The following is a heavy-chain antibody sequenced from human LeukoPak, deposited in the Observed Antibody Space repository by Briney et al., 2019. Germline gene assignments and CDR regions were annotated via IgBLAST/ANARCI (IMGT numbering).Heavy chain of an antibody. CDR1: GYSFTSYW. D-gene: IGHD3-3*01. J-gene: IGHJ5*02. CDR2: IYPGDSDT. Sequence: GESLKISCKGSGYSFTSYWIGWVRQMPGKGLEWMGIIYPGDSDTRYSPSFQGQVTISADKSISTAYLQWSSLKASDTAMYYCARGSPRIRDFWSGKIVGPNWFDPWGQGTLVTVSS. CDR3: ARGSPRIRDFWSGKIVGPNWFDP. V-gene: IGHV5-51*01.